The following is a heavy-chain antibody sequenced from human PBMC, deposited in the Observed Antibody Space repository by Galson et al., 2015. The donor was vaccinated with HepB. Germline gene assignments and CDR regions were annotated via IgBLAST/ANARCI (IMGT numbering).Heavy chain of an antibody. CDR3: ASGPIVGAPPPGY. V-gene: IGHV1-69*02. CDR1: GGTFSSYT. CDR2: IIPILGIA. J-gene: IGHJ4*02. Sequence: SVKVSCKASGGTFSSYTIGWVRQAPGQGLEWMGRIIPILGIANYAQKFQGRVTITADKSTSTAYMELRSLKSEDTAVCYCASGPIVGAPPPGYWGQGTLVTVSS. D-gene: IGHD1-26*01.